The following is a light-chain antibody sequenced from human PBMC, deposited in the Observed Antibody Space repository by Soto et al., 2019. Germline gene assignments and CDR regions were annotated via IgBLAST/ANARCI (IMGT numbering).Light chain of an antibody. Sequence: TQSPATLPLSPGERATLSCRASQPVPSYLAWYQQKPGKVPKLLIYAASTLQSGVPSRFSGSGSGTDFTLTISSLQPEDVATYFCQKYNSAPLTFGGGTKVEIK. CDR3: QKYNSAPLT. J-gene: IGKJ4*01. CDR1: QPVPSY. V-gene: IGKV1-27*01. CDR2: AAS.